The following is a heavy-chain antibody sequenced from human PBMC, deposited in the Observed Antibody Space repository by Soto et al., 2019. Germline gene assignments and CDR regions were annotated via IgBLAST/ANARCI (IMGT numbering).Heavy chain of an antibody. Sequence: QVQLQQWGAGLLKPSETLSLTCAVYGGSFSGYYWSWIRQPPGKGLEWIGEINHSGSTNYNPSLKSRVTISVDASKNQFSLKLSSVTAADTAVYYCARDRWYYDILAYAFDIWGQGTMVTVSS. CDR1: GGSFSGYY. CDR2: INHSGST. D-gene: IGHD3-9*01. V-gene: IGHV4-34*01. J-gene: IGHJ3*02. CDR3: ARDRWYYDILAYAFDI.